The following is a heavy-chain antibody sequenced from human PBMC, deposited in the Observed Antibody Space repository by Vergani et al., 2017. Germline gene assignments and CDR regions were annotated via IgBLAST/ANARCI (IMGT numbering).Heavy chain of an antibody. D-gene: IGHD2-15*01. CDR1: GGSISSGGYY. CDR2: IYYSGST. V-gene: IGHV4-31*03. Sequence: QLQLQESGPGLVKPSQTLSLTCTVSGGSISSGGYYWSWIRQHPGKGLEWIGYIYYSGSTYYNPSLKSRVTISVDTSKNQFSLKLSSVTAADTAVYYCARDSSLPGYEGFDPWGQGTLVTVSS. J-gene: IGHJ5*02. CDR3: ARDSSLPGYEGFDP.